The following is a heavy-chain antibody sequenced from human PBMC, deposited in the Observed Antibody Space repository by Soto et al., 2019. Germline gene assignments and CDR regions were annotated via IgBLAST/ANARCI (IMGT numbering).Heavy chain of an antibody. D-gene: IGHD3-16*01. V-gene: IGHV3-23*01. CDR3: VKFRGRAYHYYYMDV. CDR2: YGGSGGST. CDR1: GFSFSTYG. Sequence: DVQLLESGGGLAQRGGSLRLSCAASGFSFSTYGMTWVRGAPGKGLEWVSYGGSGGSTYYADSVKGRFTISRDNSKNTLYLQMNSLRAEDTAVYYCVKFRGRAYHYYYMDVWGNGTTVTVSS. J-gene: IGHJ6*03.